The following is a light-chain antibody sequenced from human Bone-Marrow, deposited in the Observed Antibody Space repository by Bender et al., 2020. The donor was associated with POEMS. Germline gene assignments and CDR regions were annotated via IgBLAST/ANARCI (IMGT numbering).Light chain of an antibody. V-gene: IGLV2-8*01. CDR1: ASDVGGYNY. CDR2: DVS. J-gene: IGLJ2*01. Sequence: SALTQPPSASGSPGQSVAISCTGTASDVGGYNYVSWYQQHPGKAPKLMIYDVSNRPSGVSNRFSGSKSGNTASLTISGLQAEDEADYHCCSYAGSNTLIFGGGTKVTVL. CDR3: CSYAGSNTLI.